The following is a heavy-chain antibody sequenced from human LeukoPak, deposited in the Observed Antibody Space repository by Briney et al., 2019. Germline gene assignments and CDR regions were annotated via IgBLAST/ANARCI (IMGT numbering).Heavy chain of an antibody. CDR2: ISNDGKTK. Sequence: QPGGFLRLSCAASGFTFSSYAMHWVRQAPGKGLEWVALISNDGKTKFYGDSVKGRFTISRDNSKNTLYLQMNNLRAEDTAVYYCAREGRQWLVLGWFDPWGQGTLVTVSS. J-gene: IGHJ5*02. CDR1: GFTFSSYA. V-gene: IGHV3-30*04. CDR3: AREGRQWLVLGWFDP. D-gene: IGHD6-19*01.